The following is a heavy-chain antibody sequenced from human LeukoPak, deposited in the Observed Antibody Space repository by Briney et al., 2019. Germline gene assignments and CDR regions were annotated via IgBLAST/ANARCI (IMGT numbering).Heavy chain of an antibody. CDR2: ISSSSGTI. CDR1: GFTFNSYE. D-gene: IGHD7-27*01. CDR3: ARDTNWGLDY. V-gene: IGHV3-48*03. J-gene: IGHJ4*02. Sequence: LSGGSLRLSCAASGFTFNSYEMNWVRQAPGKGLEWVSYISSSSGTIYYADSVKGRFTISRDNAKNSLYLQMNSLRAEDTAVYYCARDTNWGLDYWDQGTLVTVSS.